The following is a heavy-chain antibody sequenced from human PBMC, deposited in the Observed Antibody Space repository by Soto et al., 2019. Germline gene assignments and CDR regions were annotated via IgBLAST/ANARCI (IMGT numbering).Heavy chain of an antibody. J-gene: IGHJ6*03. D-gene: IGHD3-10*01. CDR3: ARLSITMVRGAPYYYMDV. CDR2: INAGNGNT. V-gene: IGHV1-3*01. CDR1: GYTFTSYA. Sequence: ASVKVSCKASGYTFTSYAMHWVRQAPGQRLEWMGWINAGNGNTKYSQKFQGRVTITRDTSASTAYMELSSLRSEDTAVYYGARLSITMVRGAPYYYMDVWGKGTTVTVSS.